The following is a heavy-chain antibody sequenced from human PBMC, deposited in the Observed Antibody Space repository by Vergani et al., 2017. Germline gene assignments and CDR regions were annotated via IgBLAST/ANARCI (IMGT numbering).Heavy chain of an antibody. D-gene: IGHD2-2*01. CDR3: AXRIVVPAANYYYYDYMDV. CDR1: GGTFSSYA. J-gene: IGHJ6*03. CDR2: IIPIFGTA. Sequence: QLQLVQSGAEVKKPGSSVKVSCKASGGTFSSYAISWVRPAPGQGLEWMGGIIPIFGTANYAQKFQGRVTITADESTSTAYMELSSLRSEDTAVYYCAXRIVVPAANYYYYDYMDVWGKGTTVTVSS. V-gene: IGHV1-69*01.